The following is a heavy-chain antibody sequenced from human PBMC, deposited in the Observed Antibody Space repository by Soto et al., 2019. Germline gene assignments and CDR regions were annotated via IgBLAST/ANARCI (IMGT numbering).Heavy chain of an antibody. CDR3: ASRNYYYDSRIDP. CDR1: GGTFSSYA. D-gene: IGHD3-22*01. V-gene: IGHV1-69*13. Sequence: SVEVSCRASGGTFSSYAISWVRQAPGQGLEWMGGIIPIFGTANYAQKFQGRVTITADESTSTAYMELSSLRSEDTAVYYCASRNYYYDSRIDPWGQGTLVTVSS. CDR2: IIPIFGTA. J-gene: IGHJ5*02.